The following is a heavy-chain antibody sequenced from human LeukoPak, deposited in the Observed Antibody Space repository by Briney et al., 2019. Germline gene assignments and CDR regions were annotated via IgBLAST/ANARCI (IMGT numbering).Heavy chain of an antibody. CDR3: AVGDYTSDY. CDR1: GGSISSYY. J-gene: IGHJ4*02. Sequence: SETLSLSCTVSGGSISSYYWSWIRQPPGKGLEWIGYIYYSGSTNYNPSLKSRVTISVDTSKNQFSLKLSSMTAADTAVYYCAVGDYTSDYWGQGTLVTVSS. D-gene: IGHD4-17*01. V-gene: IGHV4-59*01. CDR2: IYYSGST.